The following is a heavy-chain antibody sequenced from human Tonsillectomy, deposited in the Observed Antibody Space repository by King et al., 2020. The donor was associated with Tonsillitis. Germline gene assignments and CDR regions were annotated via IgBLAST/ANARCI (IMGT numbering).Heavy chain of an antibody. Sequence: EVQLVESGGSLVKPGGSLRLSCAVSGFTFNNAWMNWVRQAPGKGLEWVGRIKSKLDGGSTDYATPVKGRFTISRDDSKNTLFLQMNSLTTDDTAVYYCTADPPTDPVDCWGQGTLVTVSS. D-gene: IGHD2-21*02. CDR1: GFTFNNAW. CDR3: TADPPTDPVDC. CDR2: IKSKLDGGST. J-gene: IGHJ4*02. V-gene: IGHV3-15*01.